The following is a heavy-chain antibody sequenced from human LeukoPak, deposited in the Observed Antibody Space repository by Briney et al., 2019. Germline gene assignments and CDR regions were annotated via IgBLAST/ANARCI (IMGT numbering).Heavy chain of an antibody. J-gene: IGHJ5*02. D-gene: IGHD3-3*01. CDR2: IIPIFGTA. CDR1: GGTFSSYA. V-gene: IGHV1-69*13. CDR3: ARDAGDIITIFGVVTRGWFDP. Sequence: ASVKVSCKASGGTFSSYAISWVRQAPGQGLEWMGGIIPIFGTANYAQKFQGRVTITADESTSTAYMELSSLRSEDTAVYYCARDAGDIITIFGVVTRGWFDPWGQGTLVTVSS.